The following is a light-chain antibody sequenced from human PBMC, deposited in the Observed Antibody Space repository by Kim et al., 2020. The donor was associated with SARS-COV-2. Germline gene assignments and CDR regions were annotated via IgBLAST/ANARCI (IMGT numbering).Light chain of an antibody. Sequence: SPGERAHLACRARQSVRSSYLAWYQQKPGHAPRLLIYDASSRATGIPDRFSGSGSGTDFTLTISRLEPEDFAVYYCQQYGSSPWTFGQGTKVDIK. V-gene: IGKV3-20*01. CDR3: QQYGSSPWT. CDR2: DAS. CDR1: QSVRSSY. J-gene: IGKJ1*01.